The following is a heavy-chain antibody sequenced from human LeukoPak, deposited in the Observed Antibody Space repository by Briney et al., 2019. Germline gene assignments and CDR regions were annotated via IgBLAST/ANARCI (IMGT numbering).Heavy chain of an antibody. CDR2: IYYSGST. Sequence: SETLSLTCTVSGGSISSSSYYWGWIRQPPGKGLEWIGSIYYSGSTYYNPSLKSRVTISVDTSKNQFSLKLSSVTAADTAVYYCARLDGYSHLDYWGRGTLVTVSS. V-gene: IGHV4-39*01. CDR3: ARLDGYSHLDY. J-gene: IGHJ4*02. D-gene: IGHD5-24*01. CDR1: GGSISSSSYY.